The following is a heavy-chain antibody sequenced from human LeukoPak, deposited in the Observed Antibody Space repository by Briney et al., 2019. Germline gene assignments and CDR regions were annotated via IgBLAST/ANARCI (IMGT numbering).Heavy chain of an antibody. CDR1: GYRFTSYC. CDR3: VVGATARVFDY. Sequence: GESLKISCKGSGYRFTSYCIGWVRQIPGKGLEWMGIIYPGDFDTRYSPSFQGQVTISADKSISTAYLQWSILKASDTAMYYCVVGATARVFDYWGERDLVTVSS. V-gene: IGHV5-51*01. J-gene: IGHJ4*02. D-gene: IGHD1-26*01. CDR2: IYPGDFDT.